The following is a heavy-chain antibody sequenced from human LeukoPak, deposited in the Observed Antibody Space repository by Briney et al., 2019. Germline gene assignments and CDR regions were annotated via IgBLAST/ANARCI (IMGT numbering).Heavy chain of an antibody. J-gene: IGHJ5*02. CDR3: TRDSGTYNWFDP. V-gene: IGHV3-73*01. CDR1: GFTFSGSA. CDR2: IDKKDKGYATAT. Sequence: GGSLRLSCAASGFTFSGSAIHRVRQSSGKGLEWVGQIDKKDKGYATATAYAASVKARFTISRDDSINTAYLQMKSLKTEDTALYYCTRDSGTYNWFDPWGQGTLVTVSS. D-gene: IGHD1-26*01.